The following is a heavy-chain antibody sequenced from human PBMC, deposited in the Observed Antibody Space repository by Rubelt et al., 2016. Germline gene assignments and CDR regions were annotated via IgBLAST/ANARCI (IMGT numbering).Heavy chain of an antibody. D-gene: IGHD3-10*01. Sequence: QVQLQQWGAGLLKPSETLSLTCAVYGGSFSGFYWSWIRQPPGKGLEWIGDINHSGSTHYNPSLTRRVTKSVDTSKNQLSLKLHSVTAADTAVYYWARGWGSGSSPYYYGLDVWGQGTTVTVSS. CDR1: GGSFSGFY. V-gene: IGHV4-34*01. J-gene: IGHJ6*02. CDR2: INHSGST. CDR3: ARGWGSGSSPYYYGLDV.